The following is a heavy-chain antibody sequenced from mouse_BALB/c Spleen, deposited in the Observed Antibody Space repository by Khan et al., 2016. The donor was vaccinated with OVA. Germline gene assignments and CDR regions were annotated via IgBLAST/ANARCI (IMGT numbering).Heavy chain of an antibody. Sequence: VQLQQSGSELVKPGPSMKISCKASGYSFSGYTMYWVKQSHGKNLEWIGLINPNNGGTYYNQKFKGKATLTADTSSSTAYMELLSLTSDDSAVYYCARSGYGNPFAYWGQGTLVTVSA. J-gene: IGHJ3*01. V-gene: IGHV1-18*01. CDR3: ARSGYGNPFAY. CDR2: INPNNGGT. D-gene: IGHD2-10*02. CDR1: GYSFSGYT.